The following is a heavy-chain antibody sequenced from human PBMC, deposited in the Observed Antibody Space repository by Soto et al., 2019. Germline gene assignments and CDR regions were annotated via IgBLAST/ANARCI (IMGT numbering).Heavy chain of an antibody. CDR3: ARVAGVAYCGGDCYHFDY. CDR2: ISYRVDT. V-gene: IGHV4-30-4*01. D-gene: IGHD2-21*02. Sequence: QVQLQESGPGLVKPSQTLSLTCTVSGDSFSSDDYYCSWIRQPPGKGLEWIGYISYRVDTYYSPSLKSRVTMSIDTSKNQFSLNVSSVTAADTAVYYCARVAGVAYCGGDCYHFDYWGQGTLVTVSS. CDR1: GDSFSSDDYY. J-gene: IGHJ4*02.